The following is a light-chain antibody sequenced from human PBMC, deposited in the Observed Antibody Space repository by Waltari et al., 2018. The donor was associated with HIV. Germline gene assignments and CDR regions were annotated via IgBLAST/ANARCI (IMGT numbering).Light chain of an antibody. J-gene: IGLJ1*01. CDR1: SSYVDTF. V-gene: IGLV2-11*01. CDR3: CSHAGNFIFA. CDR2: NVN. Sequence: QSALTQPHSVSGSPGPSLTISCTGTSSYVDTFFSWYQQHQSKAPQVIIYNVNNRPSGVPDRFSGSKSGNTAFLTISGLQADDEAEYHCCSHAGNFIFAFGTGTKVTVL.